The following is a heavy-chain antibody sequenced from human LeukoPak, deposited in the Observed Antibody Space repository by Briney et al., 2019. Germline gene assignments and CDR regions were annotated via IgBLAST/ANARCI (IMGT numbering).Heavy chain of an antibody. D-gene: IGHD6-25*01. V-gene: IGHV3-7*01. J-gene: IGHJ6*02. Sequence: GGSLRLSCAASGFAFSTYWMSWVRQAPGKGLEWVANIKQDGSEKYYVDSVKGRFIISRDNAKNSLYLQMNSLRAEDTAVYYCARYQGGGWDVWGQGTTVTVSS. CDR3: ARYQGGGWDV. CDR2: IKQDGSEK. CDR1: GFAFSTYW.